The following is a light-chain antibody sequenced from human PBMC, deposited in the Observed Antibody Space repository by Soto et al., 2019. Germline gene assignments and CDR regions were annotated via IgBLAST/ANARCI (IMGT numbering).Light chain of an antibody. CDR1: QSVSSY. V-gene: IGKV3-11*01. CDR2: DAS. Sequence: EIVLTQSPATLSFAPGETAILSCRASQSVSSYLAWYQQKPGQAPRLLIYDASNRATGIPARFSGSGSGTDFTLTISSLEPEDFAVYYCQQRSNWLFNFGQGTRLEIK. J-gene: IGKJ5*01. CDR3: QQRSNWLFN.